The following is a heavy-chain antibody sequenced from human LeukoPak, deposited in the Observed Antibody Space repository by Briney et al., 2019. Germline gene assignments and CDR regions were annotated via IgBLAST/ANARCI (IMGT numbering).Heavy chain of an antibody. CDR3: ARDAAYYYGSGSYRNGIDY. J-gene: IGHJ4*02. V-gene: IGHV4-4*07. Sequence: SETLSLTCTVSGGSISSYYWSRIRQPAGKGLEWIGRIYTSGSTNYNPSLKSRVTMSVDTSKNQFSLKLTSVTAADTAVYYCARDAAYYYGSGSYRNGIDYRGQGSLVTVSS. CDR1: GGSISSYY. CDR2: IYTSGST. D-gene: IGHD3-10*01.